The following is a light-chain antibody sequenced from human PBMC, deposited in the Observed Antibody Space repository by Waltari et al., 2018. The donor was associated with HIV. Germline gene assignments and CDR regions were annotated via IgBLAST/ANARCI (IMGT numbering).Light chain of an antibody. J-gene: IGLJ3*02. CDR2: RNN. V-gene: IGLV1-47*01. Sequence: QPVLTQPPSASGTPGQSVTISCSGSSSNIGSNYVYWYQRLPGTAPKLLIYRNNQRPSGVPDRFSGFKSGTSASLAISGLRSEDEADYYCAAWDDNLSGWVFGGGSKLTIL. CDR3: AAWDDNLSGWV. CDR1: SSNIGSNY.